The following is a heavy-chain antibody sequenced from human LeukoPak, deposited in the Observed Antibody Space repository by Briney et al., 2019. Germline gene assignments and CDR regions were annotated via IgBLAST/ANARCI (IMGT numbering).Heavy chain of an antibody. CDR2: INIGGTNT. V-gene: IGHV3-11*01. CDR1: GFTFNDYY. Sequence: GGSLRLSCAASGFTFNDYYMSWIRQAPGKGLEWRSYINIGGTNTHYADSVKGRFTISRDNAKKSLYLEMNNLRAEDTAVYYCATDGAGFDTWGQGGLVTVSS. J-gene: IGHJ5*02. CDR3: ATDGAGFDT.